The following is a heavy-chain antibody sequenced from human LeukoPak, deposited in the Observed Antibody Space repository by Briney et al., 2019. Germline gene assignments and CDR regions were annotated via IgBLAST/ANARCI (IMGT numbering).Heavy chain of an antibody. CDR2: LCSGGST. D-gene: IGHD3-22*01. Sequence: GGSLRLSCAASGFSVSSNYMSWVRQAPGKGLEWVSILCSGGSTYYADSVKGRFTISRDNSKNTLYLQMNSLRAEDTAVYYCARDPDSTGYYDCWGQGTLVTVSS. J-gene: IGHJ4*02. CDR3: ARDPDSTGYYDC. V-gene: IGHV3-66*01. CDR1: GFSVSSNY.